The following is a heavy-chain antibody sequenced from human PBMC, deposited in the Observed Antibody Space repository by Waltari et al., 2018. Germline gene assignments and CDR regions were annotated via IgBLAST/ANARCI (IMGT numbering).Heavy chain of an antibody. V-gene: IGHV4-34*01. Sequence: QVQLQQWGAGLLKPSETLSLTCAVYGGSFSGYYWSWISQPPGKGLEWIGEINKSVSTNYNPSLKSRVTISVDTSKNQFSLKLSSVTAADTAVYYCASTLGLRYYFDYWGQGTLVTVSS. D-gene: IGHD3-16*01. J-gene: IGHJ4*02. CDR2: INKSVST. CDR3: ASTLGLRYYFDY. CDR1: GGSFSGYY.